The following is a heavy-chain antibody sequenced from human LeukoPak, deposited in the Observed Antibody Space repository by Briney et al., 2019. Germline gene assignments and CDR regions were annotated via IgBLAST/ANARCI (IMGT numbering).Heavy chain of an antibody. D-gene: IGHD3-22*01. V-gene: IGHV3-30*02. Sequence: GGSLRLSCAASGFTFSSYGMHWVRQAPGKGLEWLAFIRHDGSNKYYADSVKGRFTISRDNSKNTLYLQMNSLRAEDTAVYYCAKNREFLSSGYYYFDYWGQGTLVTVSS. J-gene: IGHJ4*02. CDR1: GFTFSSYG. CDR3: AKNREFLSSGYYYFDY. CDR2: IRHDGSNK.